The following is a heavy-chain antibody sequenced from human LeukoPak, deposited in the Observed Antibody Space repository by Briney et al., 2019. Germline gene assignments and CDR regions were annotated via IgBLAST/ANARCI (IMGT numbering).Heavy chain of an antibody. CDR2: IIPIFGTA. V-gene: IGHV1-69*06. CDR3: ARGPTGTTSGSLDY. CDR1: EGTFKNYV. Sequence: SVKVSCKASEGTFKNYVISWVRQAPGQGLEWMGGIIPIFGTAKYAQKFQGRVTITADKSTSTAYMELSSLRSEDTAVYYCARGPTGTTSGSLDYWGRGTLVSVSS. D-gene: IGHD1-1*01. J-gene: IGHJ4*02.